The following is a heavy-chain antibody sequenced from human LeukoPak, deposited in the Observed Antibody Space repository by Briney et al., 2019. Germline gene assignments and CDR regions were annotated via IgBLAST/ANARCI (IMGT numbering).Heavy chain of an antibody. CDR3: AREAKDDYVWGSYRSIYYYYGMDV. D-gene: IGHD3-16*02. Sequence: GASVKVSCKASGYTFTSYGISWVRQAPGQGLEWMGWISAYNGNTNYAQKLQGRVTMTTDTSTSTAYMELRSLRSDDTAVYYCAREAKDDYVWGSYRSIYYYYGMDVWGQGTTVTVSS. CDR1: GYTFTSYG. CDR2: ISAYNGNT. J-gene: IGHJ6*02. V-gene: IGHV1-18*01.